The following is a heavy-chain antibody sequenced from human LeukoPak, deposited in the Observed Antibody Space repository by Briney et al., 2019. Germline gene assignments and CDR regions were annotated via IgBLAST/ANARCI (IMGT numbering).Heavy chain of an antibody. J-gene: IGHJ3*02. Sequence: ASVRVSCKASGYTFTGYYMHWVRQAPGQGLEWMGWINPNSGGTNYAQTFQGRVTMTRDTSISTAYLQWSSLKASDTAMYYCARSRAAQDDAFDIWGQGTMVTVSS. V-gene: IGHV1-2*02. CDR2: INPNSGGT. CDR3: ARSRAAQDDAFDI. D-gene: IGHD2-15*01. CDR1: GYTFTGYY.